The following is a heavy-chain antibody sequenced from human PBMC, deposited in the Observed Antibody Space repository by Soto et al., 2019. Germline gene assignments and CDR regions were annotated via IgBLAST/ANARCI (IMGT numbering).Heavy chain of an antibody. D-gene: IGHD3-16*01. CDR1: GFTVSNHY. V-gene: IGHV3-53*01. J-gene: IGHJ4*02. Sequence: EVQLVESGGGLIQPGGSLRLSCAVSGFTVSNHYMSWVRQAPGKGLEGVSVIYSGGYTAYRDSVKGRFTISRDSSKNTLYLQLNSLRVEDTAVYYCAKGAGGGDYWGQGTLVTVSS. CDR2: IYSGGYT. CDR3: AKGAGGGDY.